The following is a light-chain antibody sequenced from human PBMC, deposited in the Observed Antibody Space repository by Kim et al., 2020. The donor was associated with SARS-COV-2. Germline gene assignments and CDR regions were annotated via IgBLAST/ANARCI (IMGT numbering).Light chain of an antibody. CDR2: EVN. Sequence: QSALTQPPSASGTPGQSVTISCTGTSSDVGGYNYVSWYQQHPGKAPKLMIYEVNKRPSGVPDRFSGSKSGTTASLTVSGLQAEDEADYYCSSHAGSGNWVFGGGTQLTVL. V-gene: IGLV2-8*01. CDR3: SSHAGSGNWV. CDR1: SSDVGGYNY. J-gene: IGLJ2*01.